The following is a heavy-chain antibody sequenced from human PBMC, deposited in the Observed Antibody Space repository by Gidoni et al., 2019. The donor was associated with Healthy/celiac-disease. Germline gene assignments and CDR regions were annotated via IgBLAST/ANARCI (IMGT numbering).Heavy chain of an antibody. J-gene: IGHJ4*02. D-gene: IGHD2-15*01. CDR2: ISSSSSYI. CDR1: GFTFSSYS. CDR3: ARGYCSVGSCYTPDGFDY. Sequence: EVQLVESGGGLVKPGGSLSLSCAASGFTFSSYSLNWVRQGPGKGLEWVSSISSSSSYIYYADSVKGRFTISRDNAKNSLYLQMNSLRAEDTAVYYCARGYCSVGSCYTPDGFDYWGQGTLVTVSS. V-gene: IGHV3-21*01.